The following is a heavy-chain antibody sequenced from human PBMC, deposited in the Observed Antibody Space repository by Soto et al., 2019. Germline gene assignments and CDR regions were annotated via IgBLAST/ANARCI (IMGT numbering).Heavy chain of an antibody. CDR3: ARDRYDCSGYYDAQWFDP. J-gene: IGHJ5*02. Sequence: QVQLQESGPGLVKPSDTLSLTCTVSGGSISSYYWSWIRQPAGKGLECIGRIYTSGSTNYNPSLKSRVTMSVDTSKNQSSLKLSSVTAAVTAVYYGARDRYDCSGYYDAQWFDPWGQGTLVTVSS. CDR1: GGSISSYY. D-gene: IGHD3-22*01. V-gene: IGHV4-4*07. CDR2: IYTSGST.